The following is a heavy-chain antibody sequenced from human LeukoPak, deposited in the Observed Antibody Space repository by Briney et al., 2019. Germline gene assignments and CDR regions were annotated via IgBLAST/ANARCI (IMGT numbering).Heavy chain of an antibody. D-gene: IGHD1-26*01. CDR3: ARGQAGAIKEWFDP. CDR2: VNPKSGNT. V-gene: IGHV1-8*01. CDR1: GYTFTNYD. J-gene: IGHJ5*02. Sequence: ASVKVSCKASGYTFTNYDINWVRQATGQGLEWMGWVNPKSGNTGFAQKLQGRVTMTRDTSITTAYMEVSSLRPEDTAVYYCARGQAGAIKEWFDPWGQGTLVTVSS.